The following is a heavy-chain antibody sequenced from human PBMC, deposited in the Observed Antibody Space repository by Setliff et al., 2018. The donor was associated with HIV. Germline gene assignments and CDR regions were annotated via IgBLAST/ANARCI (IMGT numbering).Heavy chain of an antibody. CDR2: INPNSGGT. D-gene: IGHD5-12*01. CDR1: GYTFTGYY. Sequence: ASVKVSCKASGYTFTGYYMHWVRQAPGQGLEWMGWINPNSGGTNYAQKFQGRVTITAEKSTNTAYMELTSLTSDDTAVYYCARVESGSDYWGQGTLVTVSS. V-gene: IGHV1-2*02. J-gene: IGHJ4*02. CDR3: ARVESGSDY.